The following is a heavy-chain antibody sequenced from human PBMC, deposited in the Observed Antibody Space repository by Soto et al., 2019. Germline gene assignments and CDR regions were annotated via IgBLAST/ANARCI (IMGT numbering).Heavy chain of an antibody. CDR2: ISSSSSYI. Sequence: EVQLVESGGGLVKPGGSLRLSCAASGFTFSSYSMNWVRQAPGKGLEWVSSISSSSSYIYYADSVKGRFTISRDNAKNSLYLQMNSRRAEDTAVYYCARDRPLGYCSSTSCYRGYAFDIWGQGTMVTVSS. V-gene: IGHV3-21*01. CDR3: ARDRPLGYCSSTSCYRGYAFDI. J-gene: IGHJ3*02. CDR1: GFTFSSYS. D-gene: IGHD2-2*01.